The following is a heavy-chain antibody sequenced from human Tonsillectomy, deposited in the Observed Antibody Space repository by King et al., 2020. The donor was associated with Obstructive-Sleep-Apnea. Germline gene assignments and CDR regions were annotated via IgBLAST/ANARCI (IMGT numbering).Heavy chain of an antibody. CDR2: IYYSGST. V-gene: IGHV4-39*07. CDR3: AVDGYNQYYFDY. Sequence: QLQESGPGLVKPSETLSLTCTISGGSISRSSYYWGWIRQPPGKGLEWIGIIYYSGSTYYNPSLKSRVTISVDTSKNQFSLKLTSVTAADTAVYYCAVDGYNQYYFDYWGQGTLVTVSS. D-gene: IGHD5-24*01. J-gene: IGHJ4*02. CDR1: GGSISRSSYY.